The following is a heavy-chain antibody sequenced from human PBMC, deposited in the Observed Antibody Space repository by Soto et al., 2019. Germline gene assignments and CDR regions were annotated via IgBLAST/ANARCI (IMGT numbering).Heavy chain of an antibody. J-gene: IGHJ4*02. V-gene: IGHV4-39*01. Sequence: SETLSLTCTVSGGSISSSSYYWGWIRQPPGKGLEWIGSIYYSGSTYYNPSLKSRVTISVDTSKNQFSLKLSSVTAADTAVYYCARIAVATLGYWGRGTLVTVSS. CDR3: ARIAVATLGY. CDR2: IYYSGST. CDR1: GGSISSSSYY. D-gene: IGHD6-19*01.